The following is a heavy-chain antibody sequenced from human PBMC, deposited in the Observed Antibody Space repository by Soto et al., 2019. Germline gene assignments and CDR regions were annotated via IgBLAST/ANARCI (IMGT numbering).Heavy chain of an antibody. Sequence: EVQLLESWGGLVQPGGSLRLSCAASGFTFSSYAMSWVRQSPGKGLERVSAISGSGGSTYYADSVKGRFTISRDNSKNPLYLQMNSLRAEDTAVYYCSKDRPIVVAGTMDYWGQGALVTVSS. V-gene: IGHV3-23*01. D-gene: IGHD6-19*01. CDR1: GFTFSSYA. J-gene: IGHJ4*02. CDR2: ISGSGGST. CDR3: SKDRPIVVAGTMDY.